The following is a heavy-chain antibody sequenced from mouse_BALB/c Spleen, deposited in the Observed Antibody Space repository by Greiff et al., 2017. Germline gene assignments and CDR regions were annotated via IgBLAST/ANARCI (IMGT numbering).Heavy chain of an antibody. CDR1: GFTFSSYG. Sequence: EVMLVESGGGLVQPGGSLKLSCAASGFTFSSYGMSWVRQTPDKRLELVATINSNGGSTYYPDSVKGRFTISRDNAKNTLYLQMSSLRSEDTAMYYCARDSIAMDYWGQGTSVTVSA. J-gene: IGHJ4*01. CDR3: ARDSIAMDY. V-gene: IGHV5-6-3*01. D-gene: IGHD2-10*02. CDR2: INSNGGST.